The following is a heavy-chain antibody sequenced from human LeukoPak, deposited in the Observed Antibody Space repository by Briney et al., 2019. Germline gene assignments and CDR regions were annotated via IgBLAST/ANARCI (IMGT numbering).Heavy chain of an antibody. CDR3: ARDEGAWGSFDF. V-gene: IGHV3-21*01. CDR2: ISSSSIVSTVIISSFNI. J-gene: IGHJ4*02. D-gene: IGHD3-16*01. CDR1: GFTFSSYT. Sequence: RGALRLSCAASGFTFSSYTVSWVRQAPGERLEWVSSISSSSIVSTVIISSFNIFSADSMKGRFTISRDNAKNSLYLQMNSLRAEDTAVYYCARDEGAWGSFDFRGQGTLVTVSS.